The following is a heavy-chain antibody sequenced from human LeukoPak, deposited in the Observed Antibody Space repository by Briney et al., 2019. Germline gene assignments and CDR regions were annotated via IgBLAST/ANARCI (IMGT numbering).Heavy chain of an antibody. D-gene: IGHD2-15*01. Sequence: KPGRSLRLSCAASGFTVSNNYVSWVRQAPGKGLEWVSYISSSGSTIYYADSVKGRFTISRDNAKNSLYLQMNSLRAEDTAVYYCARDPGYCSGGSCYEYYFDYWGQGTLVTVSS. CDR1: GFTVSNNY. V-gene: IGHV3-11*04. CDR2: ISSSGSTI. CDR3: ARDPGYCSGGSCYEYYFDY. J-gene: IGHJ4*02.